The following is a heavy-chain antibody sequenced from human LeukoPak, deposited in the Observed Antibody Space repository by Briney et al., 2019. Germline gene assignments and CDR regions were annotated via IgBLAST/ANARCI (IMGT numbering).Heavy chain of an antibody. Sequence: PGGSLRLSCAASGFTVITNDMTWVRQAPGKGLEWVSVLYSDGNTKYADSVQGRFTISRDNYTLCLEMNNLSPDETAVHYCSKGVEPLAANTLAYWGQGTLVTVSS. J-gene: IGHJ4*02. D-gene: IGHD3-16*01. CDR1: GFTVITND. CDR3: SKGVEPLAANTLAY. CDR2: LYSDGNT. V-gene: IGHV3-53*01.